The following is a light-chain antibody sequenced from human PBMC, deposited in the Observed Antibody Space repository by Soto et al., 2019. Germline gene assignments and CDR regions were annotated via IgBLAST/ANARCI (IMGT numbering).Light chain of an antibody. V-gene: IGKV1-5*03. CDR2: KAS. CDR1: QSISSW. J-gene: IGKJ1*01. Sequence: DIQMTQSPSTLSASVGDRVTITCRASQSISSWLAWYQQNPGKATKLLIYKASSLESVVPSRFSGSGSGTEFTLTISSLQPDDFATYYCQQYNSYTWPFGQGTKVDIX. CDR3: QQYNSYTWP.